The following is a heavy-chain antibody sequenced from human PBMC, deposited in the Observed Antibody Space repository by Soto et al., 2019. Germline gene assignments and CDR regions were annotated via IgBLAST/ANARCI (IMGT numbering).Heavy chain of an antibody. D-gene: IGHD2-15*01. CDR3: AGLRGYAGSPIDY. Sequence: LSLTCTVSGGSIISGYWSWIRQPPGKGLEWIGYISYSGNTNYNPSLKSRVTMSVDTPKNQFSLRLSSVTTADTAVYYCAGLRGYAGSPIDYWGQGTLVTVSS. J-gene: IGHJ4*02. V-gene: IGHV4-59*01. CDR2: ISYSGNT. CDR1: GGSIISGY.